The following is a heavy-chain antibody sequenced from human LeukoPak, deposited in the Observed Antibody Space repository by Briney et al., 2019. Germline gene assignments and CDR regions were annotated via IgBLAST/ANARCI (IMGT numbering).Heavy chain of an antibody. D-gene: IGHD6-19*01. CDR2: ISSSSSTI. V-gene: IGHV3-48*04. J-gene: IGHJ4*02. Sequence: GGSLRLSCAASGFTFNSYSMNWVRQAPGKGLEWVSYISSSSSTIYYADSVKGRFTISRDNAKNSLYLQMNSLRAEDTAVYYCARDMAVAAHGYWGQGTLVTVSS. CDR3: ARDMAVAAHGY. CDR1: GFTFNSYS.